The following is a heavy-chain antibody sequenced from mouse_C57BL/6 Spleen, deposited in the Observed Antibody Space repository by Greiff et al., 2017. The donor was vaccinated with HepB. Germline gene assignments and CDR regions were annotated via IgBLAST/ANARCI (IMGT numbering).Heavy chain of an antibody. CDR2: IYPGNSDT. CDR1: GYTFTSYW. V-gene: IGHV1-5*01. J-gene: IGHJ4*01. CDR3: TRIYYYGSSDAMDY. D-gene: IGHD1-1*01. Sequence: DVQLQESGTVLARPGASVKMSCKTSGYTFTSYWMHWVKQRPGQGLEWIGAIYPGNSDTSYNQKFKGKAKLTAVTSASTAYMELSSLTNEDSAVYYCTRIYYYGSSDAMDYWGQGTSVTVSS.